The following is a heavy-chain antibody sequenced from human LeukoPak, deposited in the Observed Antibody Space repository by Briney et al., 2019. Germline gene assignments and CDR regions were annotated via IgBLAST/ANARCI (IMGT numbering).Heavy chain of an antibody. J-gene: IGHJ4*02. V-gene: IGHV1-2*02. CDR2: INPNSGGT. D-gene: IGHD4-17*01. CDR3: LPESEVYGDYLD. CDR1: GYTFTSYY. Sequence: ASVKVSCKASGYTFTSYYMHWVRQAPGQGLEWMGWINPNSGGTNYAQKFQGRVTMTRDTSISTAYMELSRLRSDDTAVYYCLPESEVYGDYLDWGQGTLVTVSS.